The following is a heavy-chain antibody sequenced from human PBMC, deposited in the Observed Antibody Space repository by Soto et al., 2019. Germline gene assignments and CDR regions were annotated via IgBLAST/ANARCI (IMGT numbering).Heavy chain of an antibody. V-gene: IGHV3-30*18. Sequence: PGGSLRLSCASAGFTLSSYGMHLVRQAPGKGLEWVAVISYDGSNKYYADSVKGRFTISRDNSKNTLYLQMNSLRAEDTAVYYCAKARRGDYGGYYFDYWGQGTLVTVSS. D-gene: IGHD4-17*01. CDR1: GFTLSSYG. CDR2: ISYDGSNK. J-gene: IGHJ4*02. CDR3: AKARRGDYGGYYFDY.